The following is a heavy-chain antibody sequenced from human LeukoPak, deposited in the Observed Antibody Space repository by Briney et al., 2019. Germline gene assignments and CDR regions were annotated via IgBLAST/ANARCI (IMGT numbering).Heavy chain of an antibody. CDR3: AKPRVEGGSYSPNAFDI. CDR2: INSDGSST. Sequence: GGSLRLSCAASGFTFSSYWMHWVRQAPGKGLVWVSRINSDGSSTSYADSVKGRFTISRDNAKNTLYLQMNSLRAEDTAVYYCAKPRVEGGSYSPNAFDIWGQGTMVTVSS. D-gene: IGHD1-26*01. CDR1: GFTFSSYW. V-gene: IGHV3-74*01. J-gene: IGHJ3*02.